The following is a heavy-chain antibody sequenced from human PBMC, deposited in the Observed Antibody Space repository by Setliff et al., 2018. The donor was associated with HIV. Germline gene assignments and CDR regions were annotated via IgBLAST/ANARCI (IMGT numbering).Heavy chain of an antibody. J-gene: IGHJ6*02. CDR1: GFTFSSYA. Sequence: GGSLRLSCAASGFTFSSYAMSWVRQAPGKGLEWVSAISGSGGSTYYADSVKGRFTISRDNSKNTLYLQMNSLRAEDTAVYYCAKDQGNYVPLGYYYGMDVWGQGTTVTVSS. CDR2: ISGSGGST. CDR3: AKDQGNYVPLGYYYGMDV. V-gene: IGHV3-23*01. D-gene: IGHD1-7*01.